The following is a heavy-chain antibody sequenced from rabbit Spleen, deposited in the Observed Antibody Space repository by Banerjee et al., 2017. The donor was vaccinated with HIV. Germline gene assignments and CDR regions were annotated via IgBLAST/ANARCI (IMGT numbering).Heavy chain of an antibody. CDR1: GVSFSDKDV. J-gene: IGHJ4*01. CDR2: INTATGKA. CDR3: ARDLVGVIGWNFNL. D-gene: IGHD1-1*01. Sequence: EQLEESGGGLVKPEGSLTLTCKASGVSFSDKDVMCWVRQAPGKGLEWIVCINTATGKAVYASWAKGRFTISKTSSNTVTLQMTSLTAADTATCFCARDLVGVIGWNFNLWAQAPWSPS. V-gene: IGHV1S45*01.